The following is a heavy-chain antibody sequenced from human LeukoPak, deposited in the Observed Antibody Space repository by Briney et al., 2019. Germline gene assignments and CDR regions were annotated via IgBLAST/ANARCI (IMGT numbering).Heavy chain of an antibody. CDR2: IYYSGST. V-gene: IGHV4-59*01. D-gene: IGHD6-19*01. CDR3: ARERAVAVFSHAFDI. Sequence: SETLSLTCTVSGGSISSYYWSWIRQPPGKGLEWIGYIYYSGSTNYNPSLKSRVTISVDTSKNQFSLKLSSVTAADTAVHYCARERAVAVFSHAFDIWGQGTMVTVSS. J-gene: IGHJ3*02. CDR1: GGSISSYY.